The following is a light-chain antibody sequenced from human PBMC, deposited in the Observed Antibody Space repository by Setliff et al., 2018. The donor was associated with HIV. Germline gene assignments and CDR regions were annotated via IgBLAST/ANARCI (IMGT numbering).Light chain of an antibody. J-gene: IGLJ3*02. CDR3: QSYEDSHWV. CDR1: GGSIASRF. CDR2: GGR. Sequence: NFMLTQPHSLSESPGKTVTISCTGSGGSIASRFVQWYQQRPGSAPISVIYGGRLRHSGVPGRFSGSIDSSSNSASLTISGLKTEDEADYYCQSYEDSHWVFGGGTK. V-gene: IGLV6-57*02.